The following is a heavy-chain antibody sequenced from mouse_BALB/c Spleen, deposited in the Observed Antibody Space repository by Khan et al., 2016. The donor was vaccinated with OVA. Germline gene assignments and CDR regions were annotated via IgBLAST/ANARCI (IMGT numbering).Heavy chain of an antibody. D-gene: IGHD4-1*01. J-gene: IGHJ3*01. CDR2: ISSGGDYT. CDR3: ASHLTGSFAY. CDR1: GFTFSSYS. Sequence: EVELVESGGDLVEPGGSLKLSCAASGFTFSSYSMSWVRQTPDKRLEWVATISSGGDYTYYPDIVKGRFTISRDNAKHTLYLQMSSLKSEDTARYCCASHLTGSFAYWGQGTLVAVSA. V-gene: IGHV5-6*01.